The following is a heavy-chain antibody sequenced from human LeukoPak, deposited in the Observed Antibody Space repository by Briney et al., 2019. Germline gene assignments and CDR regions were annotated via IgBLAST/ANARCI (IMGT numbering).Heavy chain of an antibody. CDR2: IYYSGST. CDR3: ARETWDNWFDP. J-gene: IGHJ5*02. Sequence: SETLPLTCTVSGGSISSYYWSWIRQPPGKGLEWIGYIYYSGSTNYNPSLKSRVTISVDTSKNQFSLKLSSVTAADTAVYYCARETWDNWFDPWGQGTLVTVSS. V-gene: IGHV4-59*01. CDR1: GGSISSYY. D-gene: IGHD1-26*01.